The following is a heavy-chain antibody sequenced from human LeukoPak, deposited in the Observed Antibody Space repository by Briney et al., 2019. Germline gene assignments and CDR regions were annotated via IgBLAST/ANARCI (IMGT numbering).Heavy chain of an antibody. D-gene: IGHD3-22*01. CDR3: TTVRTSSYYDSSGYYWFDP. CDR1: GYSLTELS. CDR2: FDPEDGET. J-gene: IGHJ5*02. Sequence: ASVKVSCKVSGYSLTELSMHWVRQAPGKGLKWMGGFDPEDGETIYAQKFLGRVTMTEDISTDTAYMELSSLRSEDTAVYYCTTVRTSSYYDSSGYYWFDPWGQGTLVTVSS. V-gene: IGHV1-24*01.